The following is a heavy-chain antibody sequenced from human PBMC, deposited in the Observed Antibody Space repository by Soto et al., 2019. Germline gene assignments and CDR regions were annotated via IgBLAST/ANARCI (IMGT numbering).Heavy chain of an antibody. CDR2: ISGNGATT. CDR1: GVAFSFYS. CDR3: AKERSVIISFSAFDN. V-gene: IGHV3-23*01. Sequence: EVALLESGGGLVQPGGSLRLSCEVSGVAFSFYSMSWVRQAPGKGLEWVASISGNGATTYYAASGKGRFTFSRDNSKNTVHLQMNSLRVEDTAVYYCAKERSVIISFSAFDNWGQGTKVTVSS. D-gene: IGHD3-22*01. J-gene: IGHJ3*02.